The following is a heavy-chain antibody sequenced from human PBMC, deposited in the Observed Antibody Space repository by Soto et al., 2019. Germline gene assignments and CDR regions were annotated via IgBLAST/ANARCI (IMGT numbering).Heavy chain of an antibody. CDR1: GFTFSSYA. CDR3: ASQGPYCSGGSCYGY. J-gene: IGHJ4*02. D-gene: IGHD2-15*01. CDR2: ISGSGGST. Sequence: GGSLRLSCAASGFTFSSYAMSWVRQAPGKGLEWVSAISGSGGSTYYADSVKGRFTISRDNSKNTLYLQMNSLRAEDTAVYYCASQGPYCSGGSCYGYWGQGTLVTVSS. V-gene: IGHV3-23*01.